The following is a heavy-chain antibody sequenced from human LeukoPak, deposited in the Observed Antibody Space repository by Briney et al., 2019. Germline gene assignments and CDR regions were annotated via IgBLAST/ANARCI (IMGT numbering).Heavy chain of an antibody. D-gene: IGHD1-26*01. CDR2: ISYGGAT. CDR1: GGSISSYY. Sequence: SGTLSVTCTVSGGSISSYYWSWIRQPPGKGPEWIGYISYGGATSYNPSLKRRVTISVDSPKNRFSLRLSSLTAADTALYYCARHGGTLDYFDYWGPGSLVTVSS. CDR3: ARHGGTLDYFDY. J-gene: IGHJ4*02. V-gene: IGHV4-59*08.